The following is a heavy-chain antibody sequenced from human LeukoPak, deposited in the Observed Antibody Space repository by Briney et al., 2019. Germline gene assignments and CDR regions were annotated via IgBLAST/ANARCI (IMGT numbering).Heavy chain of an antibody. CDR1: GFTFSSYG. J-gene: IGHJ4*02. CDR2: IWYDGSNK. CDR3: ARESEQLWFFDY. Sequence: PGGSLRLSCAASGFTFSSYGMHLVRQAPGKGLEWVAVIWYDGSNKYYADSVKGRFTISRDNSKNTLYLQMNSLRAEDTAVYYCARESEQLWFFDYWGQGTLVTVSS. D-gene: IGHD5-18*01. V-gene: IGHV3-33*01.